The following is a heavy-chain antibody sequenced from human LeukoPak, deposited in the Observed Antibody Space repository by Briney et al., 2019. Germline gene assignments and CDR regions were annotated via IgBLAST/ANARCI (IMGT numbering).Heavy chain of an antibody. D-gene: IGHD4-17*01. V-gene: IGHV3-74*01. CDR2: INSDGSST. CDR3: AKVTAVTNTGALDY. J-gene: IGHJ4*02. CDR1: GFTFSSYA. Sequence: PGGSLRLSCAASGFTFSSYAMSWVRQAPGKGLVWVSRINSDGSSTTYADSVKGRFTISRDNAKNTLYLQMNSLRVDDTAVYYCAKVTAVTNTGALDYWGQGTLVTVSS.